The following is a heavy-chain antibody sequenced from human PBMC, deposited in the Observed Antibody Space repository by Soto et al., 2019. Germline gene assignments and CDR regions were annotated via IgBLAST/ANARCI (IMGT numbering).Heavy chain of an antibody. CDR1: GGSISSSSYY. CDR3: ARSIAARPPQFDY. CDR2: IYYSGST. D-gene: IGHD6-6*01. J-gene: IGHJ4*02. Sequence: PSETLSLTCTVSGGSISSSSYYWGWIRQPPGKGLEWIGSIYYSGSTYYNPSLKSRVTISVDTSKNQFSLKLSSVTAADTAVYYCARSIAARPPQFDYWGQGTLVTVSS. V-gene: IGHV4-39*01.